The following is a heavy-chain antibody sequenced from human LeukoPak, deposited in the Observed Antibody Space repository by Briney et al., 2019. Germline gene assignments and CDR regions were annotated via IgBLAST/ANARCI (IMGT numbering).Heavy chain of an antibody. CDR2: IRYDGSNK. CDR1: GFTFSSYG. V-gene: IGHV3-30*02. J-gene: IGHJ6*03. Sequence: PGGSLRLSCAASGFTFSSYGMHWVRQAPGKGLEWVAFIRYDGSNKYYADSVKGRFTISRDNSKNTLYLQMDSLRAEDTAVYYCAKIDHYYYYMDVWGKGTTVTVSS. CDR3: AKIDHYYYYMDV.